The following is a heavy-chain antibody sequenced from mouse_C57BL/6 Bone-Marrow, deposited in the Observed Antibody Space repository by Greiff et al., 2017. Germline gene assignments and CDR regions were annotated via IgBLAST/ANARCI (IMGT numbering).Heavy chain of an antibody. CDR1: GFNIKDDY. CDR2: IDPENGDT. Sequence: EVQLQRSGAELVRPGASVKLSCTASGFNIKDDYMHWVKQRPEQGLEWIGWIDPENGDTEYASKFQGKATITADTSSNTAYLQLSSLTSEDTAVNYYTTVYGVYFGTYWGQGTLVTVSA. J-gene: IGHJ3*01. D-gene: IGHD2-3*01. V-gene: IGHV14-4*01. CDR3: TTVYGVYFGTY.